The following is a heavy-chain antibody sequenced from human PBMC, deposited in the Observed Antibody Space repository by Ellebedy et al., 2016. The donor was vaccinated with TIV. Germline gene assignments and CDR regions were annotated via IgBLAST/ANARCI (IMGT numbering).Heavy chain of an antibody. CDR1: GFTFRSYA. V-gene: IGHV3-23*01. D-gene: IGHD6-13*01. J-gene: IGHJ4*02. CDR2: ITLSGATT. Sequence: GESLKISCAASGFTFRSYAMSWVRQAPGKALEWVSGITLSGATTHYADSVKGRFTISRDNSKNTLYLQMNSLRADDTALYYCAKVGGSVAAVATRFCDSWGQGTLVTVSS. CDR3: AKVGGSVAAVATRFCDS.